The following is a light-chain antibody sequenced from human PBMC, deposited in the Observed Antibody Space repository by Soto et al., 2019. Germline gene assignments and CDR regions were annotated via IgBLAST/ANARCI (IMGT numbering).Light chain of an antibody. CDR3: QQANSFPIT. V-gene: IGKV1D-12*01. J-gene: IGKJ5*01. CDR2: EAS. CDR1: QGITNR. Sequence: DIQITQSPSSVSASVGDRVTITCRASQGITNRLAWYQQKPGKAPKLLIYEASSLQSGVPSRISGSGSGTDFTLTISSPQPEDFATYYCQQANSFPITFGQGTRLEIK.